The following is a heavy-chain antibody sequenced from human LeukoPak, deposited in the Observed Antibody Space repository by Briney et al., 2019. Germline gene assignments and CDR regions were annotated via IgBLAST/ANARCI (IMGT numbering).Heavy chain of an antibody. Sequence: KTGGSLRLSCAASGFHFSTYNMNWVRQAPGKGLEWVSSISSSTTYIYYADSVKGRFTISRDDAKNSLYLQMNSLRVEDTVVYYCAREVTGGNSAWGQGTLVTVSS. CDR3: AREVTGGNSA. J-gene: IGHJ5*02. CDR2: ISSSTTYI. CDR1: GFHFSTYN. D-gene: IGHD4-23*01. V-gene: IGHV3-21*01.